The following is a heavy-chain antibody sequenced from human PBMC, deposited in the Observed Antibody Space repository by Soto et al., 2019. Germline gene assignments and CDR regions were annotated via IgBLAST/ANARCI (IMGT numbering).Heavy chain of an antibody. CDR1: GFTFSSYG. Sequence: GGSLRLSCAASGFTFSSYGMHWVRQAPGKGLEWVAVISYDGSNKNYADSVKGRFTISRDNSKNTLYLQMNSLRAEDTAVYYCAKDYRIELGDGMDVWGQGTTVTVSS. J-gene: IGHJ6*02. CDR2: ISYDGSNK. V-gene: IGHV3-30*18. CDR3: AKDYRIELGDGMDV. D-gene: IGHD7-27*01.